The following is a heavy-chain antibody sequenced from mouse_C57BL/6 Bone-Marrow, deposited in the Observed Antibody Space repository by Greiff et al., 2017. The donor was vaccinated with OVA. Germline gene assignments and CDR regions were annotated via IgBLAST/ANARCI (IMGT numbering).Heavy chain of an antibody. D-gene: IGHD1-1*01. V-gene: IGHV5-16*01. J-gene: IGHJ2*01. CDR2: INYDGSST. CDR1: GFTFSDYY. CDR3: ARRSSLRPYYFDY. Sequence: DVKLVESEGGLVQPGSSMKLSCTASGFTFSDYYMAWVRQVPEKGLEWVANINYDGSSTYYLDSLKSRFIISRDNAKNILYLQMSSLKSEDTATYYCARRSSLRPYYFDYWGQSTTLTVSS.